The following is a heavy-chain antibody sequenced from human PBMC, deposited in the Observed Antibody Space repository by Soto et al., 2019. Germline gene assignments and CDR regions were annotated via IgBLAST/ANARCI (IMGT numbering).Heavy chain of an antibody. D-gene: IGHD3-22*01. CDR1: GGSISSSNYY. Sequence: QLQLQESGPGLVKPSETLSLTCTVSGGSISSSNYYWGWIRQPPGKGLEWIGSMYYSGSTYYNPSLKSRVTISVDTSKNKFSLKLRSVTAADTAVYYCARADYYDSSGYIYWGQGTLVTVSS. J-gene: IGHJ4*02. CDR2: MYYSGST. V-gene: IGHV4-39*01. CDR3: ARADYYDSSGYIY.